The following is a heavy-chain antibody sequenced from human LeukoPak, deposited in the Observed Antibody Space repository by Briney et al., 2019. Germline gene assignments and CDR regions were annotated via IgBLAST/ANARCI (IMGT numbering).Heavy chain of an antibody. J-gene: IGHJ4*02. CDR1: GFTFSSYA. D-gene: IGHD4-11*01. CDR3: TKSRSGSSNWALQVFDN. V-gene: IGHV3-23*01. Sequence: GGSLRLSFAASGFTFSSYAMSWVRQAPGKGLEWVSTISPGGGTTYYAESMKGRFTISRDNSKSTLYLEMNSLRAEDTAVYYCTKSRSGSSNWALQVFDNWGQGALVTVSS. CDR2: ISPGGGTT.